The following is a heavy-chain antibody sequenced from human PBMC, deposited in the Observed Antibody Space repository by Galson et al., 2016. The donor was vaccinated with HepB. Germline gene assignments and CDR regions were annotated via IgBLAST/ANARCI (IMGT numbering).Heavy chain of an antibody. Sequence: SLRLSCAVSGFTFSNYGMHWVRQAPGKGLEWVALIPYDGSSQYYADSVRGRFTISRDNSKNTLYLQMDSLRPEDTAVYYCAKDGILGTTTQSKGMDVWGQGTTVTVSS. D-gene: IGHD1-26*01. V-gene: IGHV3-30*02. CDR3: AKDGILGTTTQSKGMDV. CDR1: GFTFSNYG. CDR2: IPYDGSSQ. J-gene: IGHJ6*02.